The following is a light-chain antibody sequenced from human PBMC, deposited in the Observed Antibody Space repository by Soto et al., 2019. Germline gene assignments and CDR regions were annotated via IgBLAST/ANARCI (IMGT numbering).Light chain of an antibody. CDR2: EVS. Sequence: QSALTQPASVSGSPGQSITISCTGTSSDVGGYNSVSWYQQHPDKAPKLMIYEVSNRPSGVSNRFSGSKSGNTASLTISGLQAEDEADYYCSSYKKSNRTPVIFGGGTKLTVL. V-gene: IGLV2-14*01. CDR1: SSDVGGYNS. CDR3: SSYKKSNRTPVI. J-gene: IGLJ2*01.